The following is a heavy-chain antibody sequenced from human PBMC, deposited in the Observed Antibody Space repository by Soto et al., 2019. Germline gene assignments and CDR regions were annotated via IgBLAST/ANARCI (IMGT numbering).Heavy chain of an antibody. Sequence: PSETLCLTCTVSGGSISSGDYYWSWIRQPPGKGLEWIGYIYYSGSTYYNPSLKSRVTISVDTSKNQFSLKLSSVTAADTAVYYCARVRIRRFLEWLSATLDYFDYWGQGTLVTVSS. CDR1: GGSISSGDYY. D-gene: IGHD3-3*01. J-gene: IGHJ4*02. V-gene: IGHV4-30-4*01. CDR3: ARVRIRRFLEWLSATLDYFDY. CDR2: IYYSGST.